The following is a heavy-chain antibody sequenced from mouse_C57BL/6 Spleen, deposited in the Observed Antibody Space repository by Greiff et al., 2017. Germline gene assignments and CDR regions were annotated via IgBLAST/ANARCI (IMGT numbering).Heavy chain of an antibody. D-gene: IGHD1-1*01. Sequence: VQLQQSGAELVRPGASVKLSCTASGFNIKDYYMHWVKQRPEQGLEWIGRIDPEDGDTEYAPKFQGKATMPADTSSNTAYLQLSSLTSEDTAVYYCTTRLITTVVAPFDYWGQGTTLTVSS. J-gene: IGHJ2*01. CDR2: IDPEDGDT. V-gene: IGHV14-1*01. CDR3: TTRLITTVVAPFDY. CDR1: GFNIKDYY.